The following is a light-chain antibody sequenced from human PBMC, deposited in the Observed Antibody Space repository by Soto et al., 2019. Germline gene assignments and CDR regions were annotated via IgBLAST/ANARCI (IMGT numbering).Light chain of an antibody. Sequence: EIVLTQSPGTLSLSPGERATLSCRASQSVTSSYLAWYQQKPGQAPRLLISGASSRATDIPDRFSDSGSGTDFTLTISRLEPEDFAVYYCQQYSTSRLTFGGGTKVEIK. V-gene: IGKV3-20*01. CDR3: QQYSTSRLT. CDR1: QSVTSSY. CDR2: GAS. J-gene: IGKJ4*01.